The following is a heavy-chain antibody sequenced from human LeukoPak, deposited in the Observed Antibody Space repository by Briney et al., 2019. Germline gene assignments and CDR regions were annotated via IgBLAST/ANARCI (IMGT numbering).Heavy chain of an antibody. J-gene: IGHJ3*02. CDR2: IYYSGST. CDR3: ARGMEYYDFWSGYSEADAFDI. D-gene: IGHD3-3*01. CDR1: GGSISSGGYY. V-gene: IGHV4-31*03. Sequence: KTSETLSLTCTVSGGSISSGGYYWSWFRQHPGKGLEWIGYIYYSGSTYYNPSLKSRVTISVDTSKNQFSLKLSSVTAADTAVYYCARGMEYYDFWSGYSEADAFDIWGQGTMVTVSS.